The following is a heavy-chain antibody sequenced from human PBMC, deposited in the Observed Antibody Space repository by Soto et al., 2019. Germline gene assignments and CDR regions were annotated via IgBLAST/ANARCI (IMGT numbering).Heavy chain of an antibody. J-gene: IGHJ4*02. CDR2: ISAYNGNT. D-gene: IGHD6-19*01. CDR3: ARYLAVGLVDY. CDR1: GYTFTSYG. Sequence: QVQLLQSGAEVKKPGASVKVSCKASGYTFTSYGISWVRQAPGQGLEWMGWISAYNGNTKNAQKLQGRVTMTTDTSTITAYMEVRSLRSDDTSVYYCARYLAVGLVDYWGQGTLVTVSS. V-gene: IGHV1-18*01.